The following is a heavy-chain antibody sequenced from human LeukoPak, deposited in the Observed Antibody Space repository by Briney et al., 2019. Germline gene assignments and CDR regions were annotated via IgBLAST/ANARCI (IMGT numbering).Heavy chain of an antibody. Sequence: GGSLRLSCAASGFTFSSYSMNWVRQAPGKGLEWVSSISSSSSYIYYADSVKGRFTISRDNAKNSPYLQMNSLRAEDTAVYYCARMWRSGYYLDYWGQGTLVTVSS. J-gene: IGHJ4*02. CDR3: ARMWRSGYYLDY. CDR2: ISSSSSYI. CDR1: GFTFSSYS. D-gene: IGHD3-22*01. V-gene: IGHV3-21*01.